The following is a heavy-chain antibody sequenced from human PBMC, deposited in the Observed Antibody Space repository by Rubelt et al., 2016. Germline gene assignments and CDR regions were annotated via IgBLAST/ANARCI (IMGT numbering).Heavy chain of an antibody. V-gene: IGHV1-46*01. J-gene: IGHJ4*02. CDR2: INPSGGST. D-gene: IGHD1-26*01. Sequence: QVQLVQSGAEVKKPGASVKVSCKASGYTFTGYYMHWVRQAPGQGLEWMGIINPSGGSTSYAQKFQGRVTMTRDTSTSTVYMGLSSLRSEDTAVYYCAREGGSYDSLFDYWGQGTLVTVSS. CDR3: AREGGSYDSLFDY. CDR1: GYTFTGYY.